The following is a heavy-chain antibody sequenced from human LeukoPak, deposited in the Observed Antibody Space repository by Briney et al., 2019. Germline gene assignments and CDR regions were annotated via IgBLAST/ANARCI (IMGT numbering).Heavy chain of an antibody. CDR2: SHGRGST. D-gene: IGHD6-13*01. CDR1: GDPITSNGYY. CDR3: VSPAPFKGIASLSIAFHI. Sequence: TLSLTCTVSGDPITSNGYYWKWIRQQPGKGPEWIGYSHGRGSTYYKPSLKSRVNISLDTSKNQFSLTLTSVTAADTAVYFCVSPAPFKGIASLSIAFHIWGQGTVVSVSS. J-gene: IGHJ3*02. V-gene: IGHV4-31*03.